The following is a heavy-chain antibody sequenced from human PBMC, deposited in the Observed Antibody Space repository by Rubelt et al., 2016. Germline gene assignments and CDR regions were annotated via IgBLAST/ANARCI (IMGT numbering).Heavy chain of an antibody. CDR3: ARAHDFGDYGWNDAFDI. V-gene: IGHV3-21*01. D-gene: IGHD4-17*01. CDR2: ISSSSDYI. Sequence: RGLDWVSSISSSSDYIYYADSVKGLFTISRDNVKNSLYLQMNSLRAEDTAVYYCARAHDFGDYGWNDAFDIWGQGTMVTVSS. J-gene: IGHJ3*02.